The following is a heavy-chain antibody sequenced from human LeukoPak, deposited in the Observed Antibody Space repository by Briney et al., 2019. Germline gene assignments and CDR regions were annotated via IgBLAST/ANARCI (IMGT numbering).Heavy chain of an antibody. D-gene: IGHD4-17*01. J-gene: IGHJ4*02. CDR1: GGTFSSYA. CDR3: ARDRATRSLYFDY. CDR2: IIPIFGIA. V-gene: IGHV1-69*04. Sequence: EASVKVSCKASGGTFSSYAISWVRQAPGQGLEWMGRIIPIFGIANYAQKFQGRVTITADKSTGTAYMELSSLRSEDTAVYYCARDRATRSLYFDYWGQGTLVTVSS.